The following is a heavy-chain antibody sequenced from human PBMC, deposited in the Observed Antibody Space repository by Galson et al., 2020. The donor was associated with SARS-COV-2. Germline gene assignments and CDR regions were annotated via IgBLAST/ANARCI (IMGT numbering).Heavy chain of an antibody. V-gene: IGHV3-23*01. CDR1: GFTFSSYA. CDR3: AKVVAGDFWSGYYKDYYYGMDV. CDR2: ISGSGGST. J-gene: IGHJ6*02. D-gene: IGHD3-3*01. Sequence: TGGSLRLSCAASGFTFSSYAMSWVRQAPGKGLEWVSAISGSGGSTYYADSVKGRFTISRDNSKNTLYLQMNSLRAEDTAVYYCAKVVAGDFWSGYYKDYYYGMDVWGQGTTVTVSS.